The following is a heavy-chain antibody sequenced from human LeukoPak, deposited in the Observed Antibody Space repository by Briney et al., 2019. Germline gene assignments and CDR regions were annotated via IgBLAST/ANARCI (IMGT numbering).Heavy chain of an antibody. CDR3: ARAPTGSGGSS. D-gene: IGHD2-15*01. CDR1: GFTFSSYW. Sequence: PGGSLRLSCAASGFTFSSYWMSWVRQAPGKGLEWVANIRQDGSKIYYVDSVKGRFTISRDNAKNSLYLQMNNLRAEDTAVYYCARAPTGSGGSSWGQGTLVTVSS. CDR2: IRQDGSKI. V-gene: IGHV3-7*01. J-gene: IGHJ5*02.